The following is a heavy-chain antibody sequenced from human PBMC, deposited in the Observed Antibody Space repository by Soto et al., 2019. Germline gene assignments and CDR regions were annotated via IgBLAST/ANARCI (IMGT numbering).Heavy chain of an antibody. J-gene: IGHJ6*02. V-gene: IGHV1-18*04. CDR1: GYTFTSYG. Sequence: GASVKVSCKASGYTFTSYGISWVRQAPGQGLEWMGWISAYNGNTNYAQKLQGRVTMTTDTSTSTAYMELRSLRSDDTAVYYCARERSGSYSGYYYYGMDVWGQGTTVTSP. D-gene: IGHD1-26*01. CDR3: ARERSGSYSGYYYYGMDV. CDR2: ISAYNGNT.